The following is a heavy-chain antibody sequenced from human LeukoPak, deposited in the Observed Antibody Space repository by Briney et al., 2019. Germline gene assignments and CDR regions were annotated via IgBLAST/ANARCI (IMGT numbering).Heavy chain of an antibody. Sequence: ARCLRLSCAASGFTFSSYSMNWVRQAPGKGLEWVSSISSSSSYIYYADSVKGRFTISRDNAKNSLYLQMNSLRAEDTAVYYCARVKVGATGFFDYWGQGTLVTVSS. D-gene: IGHD1-26*01. CDR3: ARVKVGATGFFDY. CDR2: ISSSSSYI. J-gene: IGHJ4*02. V-gene: IGHV3-21*01. CDR1: GFTFSSYS.